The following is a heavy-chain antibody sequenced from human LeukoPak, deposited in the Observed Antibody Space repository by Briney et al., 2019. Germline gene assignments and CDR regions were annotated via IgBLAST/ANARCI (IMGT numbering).Heavy chain of an antibody. J-gene: IGHJ4*02. CDR1: GGSISSSSYY. V-gene: IGHV4-39*01. D-gene: IGHD2-2*01. Sequence: SETLSLTCTVSGGSISSSSYYWGWIRQPPGKGLEWIGSIYYSGSTYYNPSLKSRVTISVDTSKNQFSLKLSSVTAADTAVYYCARHSGSTSYLTPYFDYWGQGTLVTVSS. CDR3: ARHSGSTSYLTPYFDY. CDR2: IYYSGST.